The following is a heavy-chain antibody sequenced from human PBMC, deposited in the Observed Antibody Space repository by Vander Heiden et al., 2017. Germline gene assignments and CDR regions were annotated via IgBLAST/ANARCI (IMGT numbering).Heavy chain of an antibody. V-gene: IGHV3-15*01. CDR3: TTEGIAVATFDY. J-gene: IGHJ4*02. CDR2: IKSKTDGGTT. Sequence: EVQLVESGVGLVKPGGSLRLSCAASGFPLVNAWVGWVRQAPGMGLEWVGRIKSKTDGGTTDYAAPVKGRFTISRDDSKNTLYLQMNSLKTEDTAVYYCTTEGIAVATFDYWGQGTLVTVSS. CDR1: GFPLVNAW. D-gene: IGHD6-19*01.